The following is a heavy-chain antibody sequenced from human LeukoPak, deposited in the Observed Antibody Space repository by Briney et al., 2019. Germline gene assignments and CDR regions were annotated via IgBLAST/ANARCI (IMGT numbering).Heavy chain of an antibody. CDR3: AKSRYYLDSSGYYYLDY. CDR1: GFTFSSYS. J-gene: IGHJ4*02. Sequence: GGSLRLSCAASGFTFSSYSMNWVRQAPGEGLEWVSYISSSSSSIYYADSVKGRLTISRGNAKNSLYLQMNSLRDEDTAVYYCAKSRYYLDSSGYYYLDYWGQGTLVTVSS. D-gene: IGHD3-22*01. V-gene: IGHV3-48*02. CDR2: ISSSSSSI.